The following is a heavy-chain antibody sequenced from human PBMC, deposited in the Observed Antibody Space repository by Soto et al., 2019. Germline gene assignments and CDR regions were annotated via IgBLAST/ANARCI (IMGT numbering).Heavy chain of an antibody. V-gene: IGHV4-39*01. J-gene: IGHJ6*02. Sequence: SETLSLTCTVSGGSISSSSYYWGWIRQPPGKGLEWIGSIYYSGSTYYNPSLKSRVTISVDTSKNQFSLKLSSVTAADTAVYYCASTLWFGELSGYYYYYGMDVWGQGTTVTVSS. CDR3: ASTLWFGELSGYYYYYGMDV. CDR2: IYYSGST. D-gene: IGHD3-10*01. CDR1: GGSISSSSYY.